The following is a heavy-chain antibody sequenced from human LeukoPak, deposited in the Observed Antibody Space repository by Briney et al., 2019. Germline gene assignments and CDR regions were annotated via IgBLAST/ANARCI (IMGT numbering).Heavy chain of an antibody. Sequence: GGSLRLSCAAPGFTFSSYAMSWVRQAPGKGLEWVSAISGSGGSPYSAASVKGRFTISRENSKNPLYLQMNSLRADDTAVYYCARRPRTRAMVGGFDYWGQGTLVTVCS. J-gene: IGHJ4*02. CDR2: ISGSGGSP. D-gene: IGHD5-18*01. CDR3: ARRPRTRAMVGGFDY. V-gene: IGHV3-23*01. CDR1: GFTFSSYA.